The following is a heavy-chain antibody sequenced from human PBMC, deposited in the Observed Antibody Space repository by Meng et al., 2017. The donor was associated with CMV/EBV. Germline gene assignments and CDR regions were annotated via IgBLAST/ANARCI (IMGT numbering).Heavy chain of an antibody. J-gene: IGHJ1*01. V-gene: IGHV3-21*01. CDR2: ISSSSSYI. D-gene: IGHD1-26*01. Sequence: GESLKISCAASGFTFSSYSMNWVRQAPGKGLEWVSSISSSSSYIYYADSVKGRFTISRDSAKNSLYLQMNSLRAEDTAVYYCARDYVVGATTAYFQHWGQGTLVTVSS. CDR1: GFTFSSYS. CDR3: ARDYVVGATTAYFQH.